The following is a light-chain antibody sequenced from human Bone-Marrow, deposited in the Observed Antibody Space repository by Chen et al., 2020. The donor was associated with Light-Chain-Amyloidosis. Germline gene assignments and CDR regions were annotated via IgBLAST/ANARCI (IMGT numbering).Light chain of an antibody. J-gene: IGKJ3*01. CDR3: MQALQTSFT. CDR1: QSLLHFNGYNY. Sequence: DIVMTQSPLSLPVTPGEPASISCRSSQSLLHFNGYNYLDWYLQKPGQSPQLLIYLGSNRASGVPDRFSGSGSGTDFTLKISRVEAEDAGVYYCMQALQTSFTLGPGTKVDIK. CDR2: LGS. V-gene: IGKV2-28*01.